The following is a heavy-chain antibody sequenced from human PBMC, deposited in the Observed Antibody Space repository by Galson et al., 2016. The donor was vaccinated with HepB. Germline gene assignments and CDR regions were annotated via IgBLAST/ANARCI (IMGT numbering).Heavy chain of an antibody. V-gene: IGHV3-21*01. CDR1: GFSFSTYG. D-gene: IGHD5-12*01. CDR3: ARDEGYSGWPIDY. CDR2: ISGNSGYI. J-gene: IGHJ4*02. Sequence: SLRLSCAASGFSFSTYGMHWVRQAPGKGPEWLASISGNSGYIYYADSLKGRFTISRDNAKNSVYLQMNSLRAEDTAVYYCARDEGYSGWPIDYWGQGTLVTVSS.